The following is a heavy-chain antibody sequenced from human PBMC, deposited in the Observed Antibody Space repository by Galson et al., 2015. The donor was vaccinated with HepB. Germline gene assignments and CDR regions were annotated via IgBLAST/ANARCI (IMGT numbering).Heavy chain of an antibody. CDR1: GYTFTSYD. CDR2: MNPNSGNT. D-gene: IGHD1-26*01. V-gene: IGHV1-8*01. J-gene: IGHJ4*02. CDR3: ARLSGSYQEGRLYYFDY. Sequence: SVKVSCKASGYTFTSYDINWVRQATGQGLEWMGWMNPNSGNTGYAQKFQGRVTMTRNTSISTAYVELSSLRSEDTAVYYCARLSGSYQEGRLYYFDYWGQGTLVTVSS.